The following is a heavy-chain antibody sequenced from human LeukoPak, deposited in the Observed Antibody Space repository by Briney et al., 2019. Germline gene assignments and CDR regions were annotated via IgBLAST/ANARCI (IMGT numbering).Heavy chain of an antibody. CDR3: AREGGYCSSTSCYWGRAFDI. D-gene: IGHD2-2*01. CDR2: IYYSGST. J-gene: IGHJ3*02. CDR1: GGSISSYY. V-gene: IGHV4-59*01. Sequence: PSETLSLTCTVSGGSISSYYWSWIRQPPGKGLEWIGYIYYSGSTNYNPSLKSRVTISVDTSKNQFSLKLSSVTAADTAVYYCAREGGYCSSTSCYWGRAFDIWGQGTMVTVSS.